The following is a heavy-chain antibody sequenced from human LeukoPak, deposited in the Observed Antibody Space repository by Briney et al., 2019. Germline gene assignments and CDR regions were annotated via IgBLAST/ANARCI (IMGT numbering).Heavy chain of an antibody. J-gene: IGHJ6*02. CDR2: ISSNGGST. V-gene: IGHV3-64*01. CDR1: GFTFSNYA. CDR3: ARDGGKGMDV. D-gene: IGHD2-15*01. Sequence: GGSLRLSCAASGFTFSNYAMHWVRQAPGKGLEYVSAISSNGGSTSYANSVKGRFTISRDNSKNTLYLQMGSLRAEDMAVYYCARDGGKGMDVWGQGTTVTVSS.